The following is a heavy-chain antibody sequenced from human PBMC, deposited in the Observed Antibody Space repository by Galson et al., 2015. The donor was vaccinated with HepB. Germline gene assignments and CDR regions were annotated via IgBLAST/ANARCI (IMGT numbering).Heavy chain of an antibody. V-gene: IGHV1-24*01. J-gene: IGHJ5*01. CDR2: FDPEDGET. Sequence: SVKVSCKVSGYTLTELSMHWVRQAPGKGLEWMGGFDPEDGETIYAQKFQGRVTMTEDTSTDTAYMELSSLRSEDTAVYYCAIGGPFGVVIGARDRDNWFDPWGQGTLVTVSS. D-gene: IGHD3-3*01. CDR3: AIGGPFGVVIGARDRDNWFDP. CDR1: GYTLTELS.